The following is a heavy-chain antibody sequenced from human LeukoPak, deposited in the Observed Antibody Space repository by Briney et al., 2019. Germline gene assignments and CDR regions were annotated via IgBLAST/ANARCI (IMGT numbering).Heavy chain of an antibody. CDR3: ARCLYYYDSSVYAAGLDY. J-gene: IGHJ4*02. V-gene: IGHV3-21*01. CDR2: ISSSSSYI. CDR1: GFTFSSYS. Sequence: PGGSLRLSCAASGFTFSSYSMNWGRQAPGKGLEWVSSISSSSSYIYYADSVKGRFTISRDNAKNSLYLQMNSLRAEDTAVYYCARCLYYYDSSVYAAGLDYWGQGTLVTVSS. D-gene: IGHD3-22*01.